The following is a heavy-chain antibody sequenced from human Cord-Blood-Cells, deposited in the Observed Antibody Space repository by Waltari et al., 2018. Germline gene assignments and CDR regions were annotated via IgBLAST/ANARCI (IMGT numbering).Heavy chain of an antibody. J-gene: IGHJ4*02. CDR2: IYHSGST. CDR1: GYPISSGYY. CDR3: ARVPLLTGASDY. D-gene: IGHD1-20*01. V-gene: IGHV4-38-2*01. Sequence: QVQLQESGPGLVKPSETLSLTCAVSGYPISSGYYWGWIRQPPGKGLEWIGSIYHSGSTYYNPSLKSRVTISVDTSKNQFSLKLSSVTAADMAVYYCARVPLLTGASDYWGQGTLVTVSS.